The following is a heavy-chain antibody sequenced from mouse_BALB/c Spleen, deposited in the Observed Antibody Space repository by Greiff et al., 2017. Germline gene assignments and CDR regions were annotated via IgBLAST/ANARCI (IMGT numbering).Heavy chain of an antibody. J-gene: IGHJ4*01. CDR1: GFTFNTYA. V-gene: IGHV10-3*03. CDR3: VREGGYAMDY. Sequence: EVQLVESGGGLVQPKGSLKLSCAASGFTFNTYAMHWVCQAPGKGLEWVARIRSKSNNYATYYADSVKDRFTISRDDSQSMLYLQMNNLKTEDTAMYYCVREGGYAMDYWGQGTSVTVSS. CDR2: IRSKSNNYAT.